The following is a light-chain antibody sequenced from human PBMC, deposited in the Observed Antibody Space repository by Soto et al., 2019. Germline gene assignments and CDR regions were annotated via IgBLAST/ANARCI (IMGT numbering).Light chain of an antibody. CDR1: SSDVGRCNL. V-gene: IGLV2-23*01. J-gene: IGLJ1*01. CDR2: EDT. CDR3: CSYGGGGTQRF. Sequence: QSVLTQPASMSGSPGQSITISFTGASSDVGRCNLVSWFHQHPDKAPKVRIFEDTQRPSGVYHRFSGSRSGNTASLTISGLQDEDEADYYSCSYGGGGTQRFFGTGKKVTIL.